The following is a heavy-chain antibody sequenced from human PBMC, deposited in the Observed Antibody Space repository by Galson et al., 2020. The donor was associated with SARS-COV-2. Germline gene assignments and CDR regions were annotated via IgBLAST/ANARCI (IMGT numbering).Heavy chain of an antibody. CDR1: GGSISSYY. Sequence: SETLSLTCTVSGGSISSYYWSWIRQPPGKGLEWIGYIYYTGSTNYNPSLKSRVTISIDTSKNQFSLKLRSVTAADTAVYYCARENSLDYIDSFDMWGQGTMVTVSS. J-gene: IGHJ3*02. D-gene: IGHD4-4*01. CDR2: IYYTGST. V-gene: IGHV4-59*01. CDR3: ARENSLDYIDSFDM.